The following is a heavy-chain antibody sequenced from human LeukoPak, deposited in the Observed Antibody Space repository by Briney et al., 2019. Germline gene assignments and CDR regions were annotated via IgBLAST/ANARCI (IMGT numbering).Heavy chain of an antibody. CDR3: ARDFSSSSSVYYYYYMDV. D-gene: IGHD6-6*01. CDR2: ISYSGTT. J-gene: IGHJ6*03. Sequence: SETLSLTCTVSGGSISSRPYYWRWVRQSPGKGLEWIDTISYSGTTYYNPSLKSRVTISLDTSKSQFSLKLSSVTAADTAIYYCARDFSSSSSVYYYYYMDVWGKGTTVTVSS. CDR1: GGSISSRPYY. V-gene: IGHV4-39*07.